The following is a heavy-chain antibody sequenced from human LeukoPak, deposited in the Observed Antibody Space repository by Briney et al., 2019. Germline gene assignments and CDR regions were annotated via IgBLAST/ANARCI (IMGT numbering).Heavy chain of an antibody. J-gene: IGHJ4*02. D-gene: IGHD3-22*01. Sequence: ASVKVSCKASGFTFTSSAMQWVRQARGQRLEWIGWIVVGRGNTNYAQKFQERVTITRDMSTSTAYMELSSLRSEDTAVYYCAADHYYDSSGYWPLDYWGQGTLVTVSS. V-gene: IGHV1-58*02. CDR1: GFTFTSSA. CDR2: IVVGRGNT. CDR3: AADHYYDSSGYWPLDY.